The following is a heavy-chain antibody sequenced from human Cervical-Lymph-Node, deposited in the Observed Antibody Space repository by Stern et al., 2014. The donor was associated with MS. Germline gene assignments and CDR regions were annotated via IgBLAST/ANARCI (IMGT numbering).Heavy chain of an antibody. CDR3: ARGLMWYFDL. CDR2: IYYSGSI. V-gene: IGHV4-31*03. J-gene: IGHJ2*01. CDR1: GDSISRGGYY. D-gene: IGHD3-16*01. Sequence: QVQLQESGPGLVKPSQTLSLTCTVSGDSISRGGYYWSWIRHHPGKGLEWIGQIYYSGSIYYNPSLESRVTISVDTSKNQLSLTLTSVTAADTAVYYCARGLMWYFDLWGRGTLVTVSS.